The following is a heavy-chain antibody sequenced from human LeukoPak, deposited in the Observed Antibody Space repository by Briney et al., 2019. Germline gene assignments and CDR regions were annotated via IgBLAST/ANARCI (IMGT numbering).Heavy chain of an antibody. V-gene: IGHV1-2*02. CDR1: VYTFTGHH. Sequence: SVQVSCKTSVYTFTGHHIHWVRQAPGQGLEWMGWINPNSGGANYAQKFQGRVTMTRDTSISTAYMELTRLRSDDTAVYYCARDSGSSGWDPTSFFDYWGKGTMVTVSS. D-gene: IGHD6-19*01. J-gene: IGHJ4*02. CDR3: ARDSGSSGWDPTSFFDY. CDR2: INPNSGGA.